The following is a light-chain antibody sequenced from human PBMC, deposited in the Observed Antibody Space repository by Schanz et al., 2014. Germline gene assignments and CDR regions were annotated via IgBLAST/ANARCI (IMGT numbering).Light chain of an antibody. CDR1: SSDVGDYNY. Sequence: QSALTQPPSASGSPGQSVTISCTGTSSDVGDYNYVSWYQQHPGKAPKLMIYEVSKRPSGVPDRFSGSKSGNTASLTVSGLQAEDEADYYCSSYTSSSTLGGVFGTGTKVTVL. CDR2: EVS. J-gene: IGLJ1*01. V-gene: IGLV2-8*01. CDR3: SSYTSSSTLGGV.